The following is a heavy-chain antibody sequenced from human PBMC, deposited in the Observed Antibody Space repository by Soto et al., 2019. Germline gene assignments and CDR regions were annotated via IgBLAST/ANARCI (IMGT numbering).Heavy chain of an antibody. J-gene: IGHJ4*02. D-gene: IGHD5-12*01. CDR1: GGTFSSYT. V-gene: IGHV1-69*08. CDR2: IIPILGIA. CDR3: AREREGDGYRVLDY. Sequence: QVQLVQSGAEVKKPGSSVKVSCKASGGTFSSYTISWVRQAPGQGLEWMGRIIPILGIANYAQKFQGRVTITADKSTSTAYMELSSLRSEDTAVYYCAREREGDGYRVLDYWGQVTLVTVSS.